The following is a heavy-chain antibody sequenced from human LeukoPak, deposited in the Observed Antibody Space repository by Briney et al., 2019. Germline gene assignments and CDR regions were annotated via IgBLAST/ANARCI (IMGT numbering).Heavy chain of an antibody. CDR2: INPNSGGT. CDR3: ARGFIRLTKSAGYRFDP. J-gene: IGHJ5*02. D-gene: IGHD5-18*01. Sequence: ASVKVSCKASGYTFTGYYMHWVRQAPGQGLEWMGWINPNSGGTNYAQKFQGRVTMTRDTSISTAYMELSRLRSDDTAVYYCARGFIRLTKSAGYRFDPWAREPWSPSPQ. V-gene: IGHV1-2*02. CDR1: GYTFTGYY.